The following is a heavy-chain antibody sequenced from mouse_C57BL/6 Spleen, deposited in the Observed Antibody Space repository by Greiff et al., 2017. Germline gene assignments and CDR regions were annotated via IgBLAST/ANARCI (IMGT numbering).Heavy chain of an antibody. J-gene: IGHJ2*01. V-gene: IGHV1-15*01. CDR2: IDPETGGT. Sequence: QVQLQQSGAELVRPGASVTLSCKASGYTFTDYEMHWVKQTPVHGLEWIGAIDPETGGTAYNQKFKGKAILTADKSSSTAYMALRSLTSEDSAVYYCTREGIYWGQGTTLTVSS. CDR3: TREGIY. CDR1: GYTFTDYE.